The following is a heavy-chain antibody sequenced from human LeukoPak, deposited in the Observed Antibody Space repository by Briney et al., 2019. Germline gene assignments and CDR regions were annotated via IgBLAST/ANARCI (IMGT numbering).Heavy chain of an antibody. Sequence: SVKVSCKASGGTFGSYAISWVRQASGQGIEWMGRIIPIFGTANYAQKFQGRVTITTDESTSTAYMELSSLRSEDTAVYYCATASPYYYDSSGYLNYFDYWGQGTLVTVSS. CDR2: IIPIFGTA. D-gene: IGHD3-22*01. J-gene: IGHJ4*02. V-gene: IGHV1-69*05. CDR3: ATASPYYYDSSGYLNYFDY. CDR1: GGTFGSYA.